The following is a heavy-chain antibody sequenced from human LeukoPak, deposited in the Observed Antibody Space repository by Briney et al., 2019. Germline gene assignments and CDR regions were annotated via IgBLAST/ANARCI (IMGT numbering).Heavy chain of an antibody. Sequence: GGSLRLSCAASGFTFSSYSMNWVRQAPGKGLEWVSSISSSSSYIYYADSVKGRFTISRDNAKNTLYLQMNSLRAEDTAVYYCARGGAAAGKPPTGYWGQGTLVTVSS. CDR2: ISSSSSYI. D-gene: IGHD6-13*01. J-gene: IGHJ4*02. CDR3: ARGGAAAGKPPTGY. CDR1: GFTFSSYS. V-gene: IGHV3-21*04.